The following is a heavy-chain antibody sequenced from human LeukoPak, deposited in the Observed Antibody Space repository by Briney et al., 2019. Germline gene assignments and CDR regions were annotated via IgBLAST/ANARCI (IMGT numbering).Heavy chain of an antibody. J-gene: IGHJ3*02. CDR1: GFTFSSYA. D-gene: IGHD3-22*01. CDR2: ISGSGGST. Sequence: PGGSLRLSCAASGFTFSSYAMSWVRQAPGKGLEWVSAISGSGGSTYYADSVKGRFTISRDNSKNTLYLQMNSLRAEDTAVYYCAKDPLNYYDSSGYYPGEAFDIWGQGTMVTVSS. V-gene: IGHV3-23*01. CDR3: AKDPLNYYDSSGYYPGEAFDI.